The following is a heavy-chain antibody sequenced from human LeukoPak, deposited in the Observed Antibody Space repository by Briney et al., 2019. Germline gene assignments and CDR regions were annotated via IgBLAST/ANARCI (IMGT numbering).Heavy chain of an antibody. CDR3: ARGNYGGNYDY. J-gene: IGHJ4*02. CDR1: GGSISSYY. V-gene: IGHV4-59*01. CDR2: IYYSGST. D-gene: IGHD4-23*01. Sequence: PSETLSLTCTVSGGSISSYYWTWIRQPPGKGLEWIGYIYYSGSTNYNPSLKSRVTISVDTSKNQFSLKLSSVIAADTAVYYCARGNYGGNYDYWGQGTLVPVSS.